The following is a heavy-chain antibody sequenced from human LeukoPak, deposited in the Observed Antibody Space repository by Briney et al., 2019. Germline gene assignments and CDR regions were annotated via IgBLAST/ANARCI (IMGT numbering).Heavy chain of an antibody. J-gene: IGHJ3*02. CDR1: GFTFSSYW. CDR2: IKQDGSEK. V-gene: IGHV3-7*01. Sequence: GGSLRLSCAAAGFTFSSYWMSWVRQAPGKGLEWVANIKQDGSEKYYVDSVKGRFTISRDNAKNSLYLQMNSLRAEDTAVYYCARDRGGPSEYSSSSYAFDIWGQGTMVTVSS. D-gene: IGHD6-6*01. CDR3: ARDRGGPSEYSSSSYAFDI.